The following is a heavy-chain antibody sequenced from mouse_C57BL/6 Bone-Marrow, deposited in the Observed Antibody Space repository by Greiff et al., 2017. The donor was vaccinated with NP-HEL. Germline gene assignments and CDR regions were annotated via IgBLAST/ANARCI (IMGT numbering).Heavy chain of an antibody. J-gene: IGHJ4*01. CDR2: IWSGGST. D-gene: IGHD2-3*01. CDR1: GFSFTSYG. CDR3: ARGVRWLLHFLYAMDY. V-gene: IGHV2-2*02. Sequence: QVQLQQSGPGLVQPSQCLSITCTVSGFSFTSYGVHWVRQSPGTGLEWLGVIWSGGSTDYTAAFISRLSISKDNSTSQVFFKMNSLQANDTAIYYCARGVRWLLHFLYAMDYWGQGTSVTVSS.